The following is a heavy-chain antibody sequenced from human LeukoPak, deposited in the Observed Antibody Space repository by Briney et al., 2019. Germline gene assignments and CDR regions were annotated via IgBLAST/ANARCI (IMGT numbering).Heavy chain of an antibody. CDR2: INHSGST. CDR1: GGSFSVYY. V-gene: IGHV4-34*01. Sequence: SETLSLTCAVYGGSFSVYYWSWIRQPPGKGLGWIGEINHSGSTNYNPSLKSRVTISVDTSKNQFSLKLSSVTAADTAVYYCARGLDRVAVAGVYFDYWGQGTLVTVSS. D-gene: IGHD6-19*01. CDR3: ARGLDRVAVAGVYFDY. J-gene: IGHJ4*02.